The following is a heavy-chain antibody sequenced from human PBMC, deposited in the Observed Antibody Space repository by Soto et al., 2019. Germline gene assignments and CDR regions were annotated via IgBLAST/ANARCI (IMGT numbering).Heavy chain of an antibody. CDR3: TRPWAYSDYNFGE. Sequence: EVQLVESGGGLVQPGGSLRLSCVASGFTFSKFTMNWVRQAPGNGLEWIAYISSSSTTIYYADSVKGRFTISRDNAKDSLYLQMNSLRDEDTAVYYCTRPWAYSDYNFGEWGQGTLVTVSS. J-gene: IGHJ4*02. CDR1: GFTFSKFT. D-gene: IGHD5-12*01. V-gene: IGHV3-48*02. CDR2: ISSSSTTI.